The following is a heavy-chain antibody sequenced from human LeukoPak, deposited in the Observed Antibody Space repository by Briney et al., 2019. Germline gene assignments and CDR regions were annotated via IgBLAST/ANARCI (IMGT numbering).Heavy chain of an antibody. Sequence: PGGSLRLSCAASGFSFSDYYMTWIRQAPRKGLECISFISNSGASIYYADSVKGRFTISRDNTKKSLYLQMNSLRAEDTAVYYCAGDRSNSYFDYWGQGALVTVSS. CDR1: GFSFSDYY. V-gene: IGHV3-11*04. CDR2: ISNSGASI. J-gene: IGHJ4*02. D-gene: IGHD4-23*01. CDR3: AGDRSNSYFDY.